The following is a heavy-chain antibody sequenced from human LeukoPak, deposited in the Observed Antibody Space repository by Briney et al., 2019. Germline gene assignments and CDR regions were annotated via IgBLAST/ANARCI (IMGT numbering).Heavy chain of an antibody. V-gene: IGHV4-39*07. Sequence: PSETLSLTCTVSGGSISSSSYYWGWIRQPPGKGLEWIGEINHSGSTNYNPSLKSRVTISVDTSKNQFSLKLSSVTAADTAVYYCARVRGGGYYYGSGSYGHLDYWGQGTLVTVSS. J-gene: IGHJ4*02. CDR3: ARVRGGGYYYGSGSYGHLDY. CDR1: GGSISSSSYY. D-gene: IGHD3-10*01. CDR2: INHSGST.